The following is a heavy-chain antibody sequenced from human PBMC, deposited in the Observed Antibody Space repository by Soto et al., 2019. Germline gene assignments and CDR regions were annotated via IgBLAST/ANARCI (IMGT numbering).Heavy chain of an antibody. V-gene: IGHV3-30*12. J-gene: IGHJ4*02. CDR3: AKVRSETMIVVVFDY. Sequence: GGSLRLSCAASAVTFIGFGMHWVRQAPGKGLEWVAVISYDGSNKYYADSVKGRFTISRDNSKNTLYLQMNSLRAEDTAVYYYAKVRSETMIVVVFDYWGQGTLVTVSS. D-gene: IGHD3-22*01. CDR1: AVTFIGFG. CDR2: ISYDGSNK.